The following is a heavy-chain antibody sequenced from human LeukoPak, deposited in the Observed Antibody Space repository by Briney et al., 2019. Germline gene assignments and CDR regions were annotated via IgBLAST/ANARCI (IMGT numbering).Heavy chain of an antibody. Sequence: SETLSLTCAVSGDSIGRGSYYWGWIRQPAGKAPEWIGRIFNTGSTSYNPSLKSRVTISVDTSKNQFSLKLSSVTAADTAVYYCARVLRAKSIDPWGQGTLVTVSS. J-gene: IGHJ5*02. V-gene: IGHV4-61*02. CDR3: ARVLRAKSIDP. CDR2: IFNTGST. CDR1: GDSIGRGSYY. D-gene: IGHD4/OR15-4a*01.